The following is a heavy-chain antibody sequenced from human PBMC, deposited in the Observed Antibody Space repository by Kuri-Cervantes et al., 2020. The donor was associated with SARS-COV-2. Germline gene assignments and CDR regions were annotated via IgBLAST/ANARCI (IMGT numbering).Heavy chain of an antibody. CDR1: GYTFTGYY. D-gene: IGHD4-17*01. Sequence: ASVKVSCKASGYTFTGYYMHWVRQAPGQGLEWMGWINPNSGDTNYAQNFQGWVTMTRDTSISTAYMELGRLRSDDTAVYYCARVEEYGDSYYYYYGMDVWGQGTTVTVSS. CDR3: ARVEEYGDSYYYYYGMDV. J-gene: IGHJ6*02. V-gene: IGHV1-2*04. CDR2: INPNSGDT.